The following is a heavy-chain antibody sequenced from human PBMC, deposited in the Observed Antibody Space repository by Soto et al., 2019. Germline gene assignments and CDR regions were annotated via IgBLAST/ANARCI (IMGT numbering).Heavy chain of an antibody. CDR2: IYYSGST. D-gene: IGHD3-22*01. CDR1: GGSISSGDYY. Sequence: SETLSLTCTVSGGSISSGDYYWSWIRQPPGKGLEWIGYIYYSGSTYYNPSLKSRVTISVDTSKNQFSLKLSSVTAADTAVYYCARDQGYYDSSCYWQYYYYYYGMDVWGQGTTVTVSS. V-gene: IGHV4-30-4*01. CDR3: ARDQGYYDSSCYWQYYYYYYGMDV. J-gene: IGHJ6*02.